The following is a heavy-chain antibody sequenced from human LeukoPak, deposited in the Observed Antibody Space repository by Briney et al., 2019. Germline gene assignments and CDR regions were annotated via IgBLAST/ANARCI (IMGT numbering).Heavy chain of an antibody. CDR3: ARVKGSYYYYYYMDV. J-gene: IGHJ6*03. D-gene: IGHD3-10*01. CDR2: SYHSGST. CDR1: GYSISSGYY. V-gene: IGHV4-38-2*02. Sequence: AETLSLTCTVSGYSISSGYYWGWIRQPPGKGLEWIGSSYHSGSTCYNPSLKSRVTISVDTSKNQFSLKLSSVTAADTAVYYCARVKGSYYYYYYMDVWGKETTVTVSS.